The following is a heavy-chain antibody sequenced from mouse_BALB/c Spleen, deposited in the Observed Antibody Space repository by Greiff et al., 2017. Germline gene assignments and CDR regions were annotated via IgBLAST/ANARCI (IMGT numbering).Heavy chain of an antibody. V-gene: IGHV5-6*01. CDR1: GFTFSSYG. J-gene: IGHJ2*01. CDR2: ISSGGSYT. D-gene: IGHD1-1*01. Sequence: EVQGVESGGDLVKPGGSLKLSCAASGFTFSSYGMSWVRQTPDKRLEWVATISSGGSYTYYPDSVKGRFTISRDNAKNTLYLQMSSLKSEDTAMYYCARGGITTVVDYFDYWGQGTTLTVSS. CDR3: ARGGITTVVDYFDY.